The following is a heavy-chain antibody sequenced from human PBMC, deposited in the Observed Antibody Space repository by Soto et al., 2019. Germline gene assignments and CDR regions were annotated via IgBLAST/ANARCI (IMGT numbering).Heavy chain of an antibody. CDR1: GFTFDDYA. CDR2: ISWNSGGI. D-gene: IGHD6-6*01. V-gene: IGHV3-9*01. J-gene: IGHJ3*02. Sequence: VQLVESGGGLVQPGRSLRLSCAASGFTFDDYAMHWVRQAPGKGLEWVSGISWNSGGIGYADSVKGRFTISRDNAKNSLYLQMNSLRAEDTALYYCAKGLTIATRFDGFDIWGQGTMVTVSS. CDR3: AKGLTIATRFDGFDI.